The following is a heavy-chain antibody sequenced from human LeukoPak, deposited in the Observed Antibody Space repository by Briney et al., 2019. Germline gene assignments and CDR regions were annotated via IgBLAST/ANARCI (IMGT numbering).Heavy chain of an antibody. CDR2: IYYSGST. CDR1: GGSITSSSYY. D-gene: IGHD4-23*01. Sequence: PSETLSLTCTVSGGSITSSSYYWGWIRQPPGKGPEWIGSIYYSGSTNYNPSLKSRVTISVDRSKNQFSLKLSSVTAADTAVYYCARSMTTVVTPNFDYWGQGTLVTVSS. J-gene: IGHJ4*02. V-gene: IGHV4-39*07. CDR3: ARSMTTVVTPNFDY.